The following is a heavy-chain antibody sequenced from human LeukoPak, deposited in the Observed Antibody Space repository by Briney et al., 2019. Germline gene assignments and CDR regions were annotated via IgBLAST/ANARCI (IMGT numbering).Heavy chain of an antibody. CDR1: GGTFSSYA. CDR3: ARKVGSQRGRDAFDI. CDR2: IIPIFGTA. D-gene: IGHD1-26*01. Sequence: ASVKVSCKASGGTFSSYAISWVRQAPGQGLEWMGGIIPIFGTANYAQKFQGRVTITADKSTSTAYMELSSLRSEDTAVYYCARKVGSQRGRDAFDIWGQGTMVTVSS. J-gene: IGHJ3*02. V-gene: IGHV1-69*06.